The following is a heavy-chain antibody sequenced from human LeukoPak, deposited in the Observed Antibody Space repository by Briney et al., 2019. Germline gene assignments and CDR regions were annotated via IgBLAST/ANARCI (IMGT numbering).Heavy chain of an antibody. Sequence: PSETLSLTCTVSGGSISSSSYYWGWIRQPPGKGLEWIGYIYYSGSTNYNPSLKSRVTISVDTSKNQCSLKLNSVTTADTAVYYCTRSTNLEAFDIWGQGTMVTVSS. V-gene: IGHV4-61*05. CDR3: TRSTNLEAFDI. CDR1: GGSISSSSYY. D-gene: IGHD2-8*01. CDR2: IYYSGST. J-gene: IGHJ3*02.